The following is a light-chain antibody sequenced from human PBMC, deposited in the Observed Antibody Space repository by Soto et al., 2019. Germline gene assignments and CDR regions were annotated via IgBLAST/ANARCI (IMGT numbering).Light chain of an antibody. J-gene: IGLJ2*01. CDR1: SSDVGGYNY. CDR2: DVS. CDR3: SSYTSSSTLVV. Sequence: QSALTQPASVSGSPGQSITISCAGTSSDVGGYNYVSWYQHHPGKAPKLMIYDVSNRPSGVSNRFSGSKSGSTASLIISGLQAEDEADYWCSSYTSSSTLVVFGGGTKLTVL. V-gene: IGLV2-14*03.